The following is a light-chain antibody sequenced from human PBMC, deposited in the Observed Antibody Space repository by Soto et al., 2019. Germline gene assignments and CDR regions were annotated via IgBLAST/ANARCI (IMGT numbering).Light chain of an antibody. Sequence: DIQLTQSPSFLSASVGDRVTITCRASQGIAASLAWYQQKPGNPPRLLIYADSTLQSGVPSRFSGSGSGTRGTLTISSLEPEDFATYYCQQTRTYPRTFGGGPKVEMK. V-gene: IGKV1-9*01. J-gene: IGKJ4*01. CDR1: QGIAAS. CDR2: ADS. CDR3: QQTRTYPRT.